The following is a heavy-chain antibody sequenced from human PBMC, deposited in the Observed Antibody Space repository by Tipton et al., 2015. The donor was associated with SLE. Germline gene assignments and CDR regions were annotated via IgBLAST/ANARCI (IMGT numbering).Heavy chain of an antibody. CDR3: VRAGSGWELGHYYYYMDV. J-gene: IGHJ6*03. CDR2: IYYSGST. CDR1: GGSISSSSYY. D-gene: IGHD1-26*01. Sequence: TLSLTCTVSGGSISSSSYYWGWVRQPPGKGLEWIGSIYYSGSTYYNPSLKSRVTISVDTSKNQFSLKLSSVTAADTAVYYCVRAGSGWELGHYYYYMDVWGKGTTVTVSS. V-gene: IGHV4-39*07.